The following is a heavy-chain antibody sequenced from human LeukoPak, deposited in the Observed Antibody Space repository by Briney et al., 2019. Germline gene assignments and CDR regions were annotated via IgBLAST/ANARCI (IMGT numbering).Heavy chain of an antibody. Sequence: GGSLRLSCAASGFTFDDYAMHWVRQAPGKGLEWVSGISWNSGSIGYADSVKGGFTISRDNAKNSLYLQMNSLRADDTAVYYCARGGGYAWDYWGQGTLVTVSS. CDR2: ISWNSGSI. J-gene: IGHJ4*02. D-gene: IGHD5-12*01. V-gene: IGHV3-9*01. CDR3: ARGGGYAWDY. CDR1: GFTFDDYA.